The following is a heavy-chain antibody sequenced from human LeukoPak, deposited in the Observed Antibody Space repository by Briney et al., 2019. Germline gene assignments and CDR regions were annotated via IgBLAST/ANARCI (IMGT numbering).Heavy chain of an antibody. D-gene: IGHD6-13*01. CDR3: ARDGTAAAGMGVDP. Sequence: SQTLSLTCTVSGGSISSGGYYWSWIRQHPGKGLEWIGYIYYSGSTYYNPSLKSRVTISVDTSKNQFSLKLSSVTAADTAVYYCARDGTAAAGMGVDPWGQGTLVTVSS. CDR1: GGSISSGGYY. V-gene: IGHV4-31*03. J-gene: IGHJ5*02. CDR2: IYYSGST.